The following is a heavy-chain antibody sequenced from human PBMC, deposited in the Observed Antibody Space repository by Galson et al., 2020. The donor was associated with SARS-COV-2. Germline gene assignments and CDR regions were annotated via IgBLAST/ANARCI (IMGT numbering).Heavy chain of an antibody. CDR3: ARETDDHTSSWDDY. D-gene: IGHD2-2*01. CDR2: ISSDGTTK. V-gene: IGHV3-30*04. CDR1: AFAFSLSA. Sequence: QPGHSLKISCAASAFAFSLSAMPWVPQAAGTGLEWVAIISSDGTTKYNSDSVKGRFTISRDISKNTLYLQMNSLRPEDTAVYYCARETDDHTSSWDDYGGQGARDSVAS. J-gene: IGHJ4*02.